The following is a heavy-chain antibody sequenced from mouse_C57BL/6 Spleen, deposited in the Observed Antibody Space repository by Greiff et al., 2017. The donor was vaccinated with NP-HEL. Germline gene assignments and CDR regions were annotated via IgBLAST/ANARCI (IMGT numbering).Heavy chain of an antibody. V-gene: IGHV5-4*01. D-gene: IGHD1-1*01. Sequence: VQLKQSGGGLVKPGGSLKLSCAASGFTFSSYAMSWVRQTPEKRLEWVATISDGGSYTYYPDNVKGRFTISRDNAKNNLYLQMSHLKSEDTAMYYCARDRGTTDWYFDVWGTGTTVTVSS. CDR3: ARDRGTTDWYFDV. CDR1: GFTFSSYA. J-gene: IGHJ1*03. CDR2: ISDGGSYT.